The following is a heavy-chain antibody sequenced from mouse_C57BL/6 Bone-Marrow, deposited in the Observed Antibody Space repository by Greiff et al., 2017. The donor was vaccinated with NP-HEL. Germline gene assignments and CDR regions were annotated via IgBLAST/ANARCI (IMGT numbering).Heavy chain of an antibody. V-gene: IGHV5-16*01. Sequence: EVQVVESEGGLVQPGSSMKLSCTASGFTFSDYYMAWVRQVPEKGLEWVANINYDGSSTYYLDSLKSRFIISRDNAKNILYLQMSSLKSEDTATYYGARDRSYGYDGWYFDVWGTGTTVTVSS. J-gene: IGHJ1*03. CDR3: ARDRSYGYDGWYFDV. CDR1: GFTFSDYY. CDR2: INYDGSST. D-gene: IGHD2-2*01.